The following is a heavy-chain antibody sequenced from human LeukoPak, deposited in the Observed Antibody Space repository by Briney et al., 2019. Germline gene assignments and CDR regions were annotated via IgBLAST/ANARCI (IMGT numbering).Heavy chain of an antibody. Sequence: PGGSLRLSCAASGFTFSRYGMHWVRQAPGKGLEWVAIISYDGTTKYYADSVKGRLTISRDNSKNTLYLQMDSLRVEDTAIYNCAKDCCPGFSSSDYHYYMDVWGRGTTVTVSS. V-gene: IGHV3-30*18. CDR1: GFTFSRYG. J-gene: IGHJ6*03. CDR2: ISYDGTTK. D-gene: IGHD6-13*01. CDR3: AKDCCPGFSSSDYHYYMDV.